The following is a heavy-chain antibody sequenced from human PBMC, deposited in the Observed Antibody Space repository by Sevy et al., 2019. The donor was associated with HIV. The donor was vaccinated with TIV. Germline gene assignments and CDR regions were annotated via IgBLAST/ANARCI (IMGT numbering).Heavy chain of an antibody. CDR3: ERDYYYVSTGYYRGVLFDY. J-gene: IGHJ4*02. V-gene: IGHV3-74*01. CDR1: GFTFSSYW. D-gene: IGHD3-22*01. CDR2: INSDGSST. Sequence: GGSLRLSCAASGFTFSSYWMHWVRQAPGKGLVWVSRINSDGSSTSYADSVKGRFTISRDNAKNTLYLQMNSLRAEDTAVYYCERDYYYVSTGYYRGVLFDYWGQGTLVTVSS.